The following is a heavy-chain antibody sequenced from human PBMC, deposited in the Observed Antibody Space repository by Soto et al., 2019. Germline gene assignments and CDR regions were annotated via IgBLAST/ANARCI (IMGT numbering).Heavy chain of an antibody. Sequence: SQTLSLTCAISGDSLSSNSAAWNWIRQSPSRGLEWLGRTYYRSKWYNDYAASVKSRMTINPDTSKNQFSLKLSSVTAADTAVYYCARGSYYYDSSGYYHYWGQGTLVTVSS. CDR2: TYYRSKWYN. J-gene: IGHJ4*02. CDR1: GDSLSSNSAA. D-gene: IGHD3-22*01. V-gene: IGHV6-1*01. CDR3: ARGSYYYDSSGYYHY.